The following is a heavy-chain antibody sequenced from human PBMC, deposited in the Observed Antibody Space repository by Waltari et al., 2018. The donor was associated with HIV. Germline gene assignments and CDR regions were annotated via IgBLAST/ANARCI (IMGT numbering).Heavy chain of an antibody. CDR2: IYHSGST. CDR3: ARQAYYGSGSYSDLYGMDV. J-gene: IGHJ6*02. D-gene: IGHD3-10*01. Sequence: QLQLQESGSGLVKPSQTLSLTCAVSGGSISSGGYSWSWIRQPPGKGLEWIGYIYHSGSTYYNPSLKSRVTISVDRSKNQFSLKLSSVTAADTAVYYCARQAYYGSGSYSDLYGMDVWGQGTTVTVSS. CDR1: GGSISSGGYS. V-gene: IGHV4-30-2*01.